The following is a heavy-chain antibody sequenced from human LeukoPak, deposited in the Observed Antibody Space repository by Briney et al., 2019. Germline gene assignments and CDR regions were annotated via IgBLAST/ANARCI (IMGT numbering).Heavy chain of an antibody. CDR3: ARDLHPSGYSYGHDAFDI. D-gene: IGHD5-18*01. CDR1: GGTFSSYA. Sequence: GASVKVSCKASGGTFSSYAISWVRQAPGQGLEWMGGIIPIFGTANYAQKFQGRVTITTDESTSTAYMELRSLRSDDTAVYYCARDLHPSGYSYGHDAFDIWGQGTMVTVSS. CDR2: IIPIFGTA. J-gene: IGHJ3*02. V-gene: IGHV1-69*05.